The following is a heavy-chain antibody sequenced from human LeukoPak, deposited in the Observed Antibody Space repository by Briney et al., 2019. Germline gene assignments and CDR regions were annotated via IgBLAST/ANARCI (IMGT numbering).Heavy chain of an antibody. CDR2: INHSGST. CDR1: GGSFSGYY. V-gene: IGHV4-34*01. CDR3: ARGRLSGYYKSSYFDY. J-gene: IGHJ4*02. Sequence: PSETLSLTCAVYGGSFSGYYWSWIRQPPGKGLEWIGEINHSGSTNYNPSLKSRVTISVDTSKNPFSLKLSSVTAADTAVYYCARGRLSGYYKSSYFDYWGQGTLVTVSS. D-gene: IGHD3-3*01.